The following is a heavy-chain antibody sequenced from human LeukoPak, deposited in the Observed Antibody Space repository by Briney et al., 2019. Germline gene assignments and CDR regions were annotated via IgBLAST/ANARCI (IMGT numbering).Heavy chain of an antibody. D-gene: IGHD6-13*01. V-gene: IGHV4-34*01. CDR3: ARSTGYSSSWSRGGRANGY. Sequence: PSETLSLTCAVYGGSFSGYYWSWLRQPPGKGVEWIGEINHSGRTNYNPSLTSRVTISVDTSKNQFSLKLSSVTAADTAVYYCARSTGYSSSWSRGGRANGYWGQGTLVTVSS. CDR2: INHSGRT. CDR1: GGSFSGYY. J-gene: IGHJ4*02.